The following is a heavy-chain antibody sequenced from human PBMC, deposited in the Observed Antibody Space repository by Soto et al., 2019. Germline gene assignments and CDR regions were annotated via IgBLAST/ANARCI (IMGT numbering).Heavy chain of an antibody. CDR3: VKSQWERLESAFDI. CDR1: GFTFSSYP. D-gene: IGHD1-26*01. J-gene: IGHJ3*02. CDR2: ISRKGGST. Sequence: GXSLILSFSASGFTFSSYPLRLFRQAPGKGLEYVSAISRKGGSTYYAHSVKGRLTLYRDNSKNTLYLQMSSPRAEDTSVYYCVKSQWERLESAFDIWGQGTMVTVSS. V-gene: IGHV3-64D*08.